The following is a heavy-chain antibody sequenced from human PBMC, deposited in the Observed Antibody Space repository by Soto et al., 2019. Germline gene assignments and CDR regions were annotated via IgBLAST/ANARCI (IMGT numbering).Heavy chain of an antibody. Sequence: PGGSLRLSCAASGFTFGDAYVNWFRQAPGKGLEWIGFIRNKARGGTTEYAASVKGRFTISRDDSKSIAYLQMNSLTTEDTGVYYCSKDSGSDYSNNRWGPGTLVTVSS. CDR2: IRNKARGGTT. CDR1: GFTFGDAY. J-gene: IGHJ1*01. CDR3: SKDSGSDYSNNR. V-gene: IGHV3-49*03. D-gene: IGHD3-10*01.